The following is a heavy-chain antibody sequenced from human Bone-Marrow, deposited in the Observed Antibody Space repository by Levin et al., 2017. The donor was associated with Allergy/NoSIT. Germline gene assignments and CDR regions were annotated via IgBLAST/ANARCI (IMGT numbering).Heavy chain of an antibody. Sequence: PGGSLRLSCAVSGFSFSSHGMHWVRQAPGKGLEWVAVIWSDGSRKYYARSVEGRFTISRDISKNTLNLHMDNLTAEDTGVYFCARDQGDTWYPYFDYWGQGTLVTVSS. D-gene: IGHD6-13*01. CDR3: ARDQGDTWYPYFDY. V-gene: IGHV3-33*01. J-gene: IGHJ4*02. CDR2: IWSDGSRK. CDR1: GFSFSSHG.